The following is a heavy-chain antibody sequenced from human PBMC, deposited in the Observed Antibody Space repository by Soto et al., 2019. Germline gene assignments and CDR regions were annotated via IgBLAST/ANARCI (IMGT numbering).Heavy chain of an antibody. J-gene: IGHJ4*02. D-gene: IGHD2-15*01. V-gene: IGHV3-23*01. CDR3: ANTVVVTATRFGY. CDR2: ISGSGGST. Sequence: GRSLRLSCAASGFNFRSHAMSWVRQAPGKGLEWVSAISGSGGSTYYADTVKGRFTISRDNSKNTLYLQMNSLRAEDTAVYYCANTVVVTATRFGYWGQGTLVTVSS. CDR1: GFNFRSHA.